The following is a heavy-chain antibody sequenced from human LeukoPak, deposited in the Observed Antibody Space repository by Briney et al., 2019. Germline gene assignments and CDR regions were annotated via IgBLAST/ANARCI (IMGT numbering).Heavy chain of an antibody. CDR2: IYHSGST. D-gene: IGHD4-17*01. V-gene: IGHV4-30-2*01. CDR1: GGSISSGGYS. Sequence: PSQTLSLTCAVSGGSISSGGYSWSWIRQPPGKGLEWIGYIYHSGSTYYNPSLKSRVTISVDRSKNQFSLKPSSVTAADTAVYYCASYGDYYFDYWGQGTLVTVSS. CDR3: ASYGDYYFDY. J-gene: IGHJ4*02.